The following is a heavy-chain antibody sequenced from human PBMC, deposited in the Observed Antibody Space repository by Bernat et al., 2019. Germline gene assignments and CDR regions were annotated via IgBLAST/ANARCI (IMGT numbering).Heavy chain of an antibody. CDR3: AKDMGDRSPFDY. CDR2: ISWNSGSI. Sequence: EVQLVESGGGLVQPGRSLRLSCAASGFTFDDYAMHWVRQAPGKGLEWVSGISWNSGSIGYADSVKGRFTIARDNAKNSLYLQMNSLRAEDTALYYCAKDMGDRSPFDYWGQGTLVTVAA. V-gene: IGHV3-9*01. D-gene: IGHD2-21*02. CDR1: GFTFDDYA. J-gene: IGHJ4*02.